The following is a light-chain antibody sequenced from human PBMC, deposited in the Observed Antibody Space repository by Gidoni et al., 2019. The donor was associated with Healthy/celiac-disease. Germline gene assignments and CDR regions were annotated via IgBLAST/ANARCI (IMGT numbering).Light chain of an antibody. V-gene: IGLV1-51*01. Sequence: QSVLTQPPSVSAAPGQKVTISCSGSSSNIGNNYASWYQQLPGTAPKLLIYDNNNRPSGIPDQFSGSKSGTSATLGITGLQTGDEADYYCGTWDSSLSAWVFGGGTKLTVL. CDR1: SSNIGNNY. CDR2: DNN. CDR3: GTWDSSLSAWV. J-gene: IGLJ3*02.